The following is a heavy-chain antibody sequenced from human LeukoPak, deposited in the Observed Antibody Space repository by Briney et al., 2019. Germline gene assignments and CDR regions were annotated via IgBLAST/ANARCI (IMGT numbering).Heavy chain of an antibody. CDR1: GFTFSSHG. Sequence: GRSLRLSCAASGFTFSSHGMHWVRQAPDKGLEWVAVIWYDGSNKYCADSVKGRFTISRDNSKNTLYLQMNSLRAEDTAVYYCARDTNDACDIWGQGTMVTVSS. J-gene: IGHJ3*02. CDR3: ARDTNDACDI. CDR2: IWYDGSNK. V-gene: IGHV3-33*01. D-gene: IGHD2-2*01.